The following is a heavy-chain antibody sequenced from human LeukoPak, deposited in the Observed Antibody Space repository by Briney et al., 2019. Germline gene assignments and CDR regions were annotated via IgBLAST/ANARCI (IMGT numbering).Heavy chain of an antibody. CDR1: GFTFDRFT. CDR2: INRRGHT. V-gene: IGHV3-43*01. J-gene: IGHJ4*02. CDR3: AKEVDCPSDCLFFHS. Sequence: GGSLRLSCAASGFTFDRFTIHWVRQTPGKGLEWVSLINRRGHTFYADSVKGRFTIFRDNSRNSVFLQMNSLRPEDTALYHCAKEVDCPSDCLFFHSWGQGTLVTVSS. D-gene: IGHD2-21*02.